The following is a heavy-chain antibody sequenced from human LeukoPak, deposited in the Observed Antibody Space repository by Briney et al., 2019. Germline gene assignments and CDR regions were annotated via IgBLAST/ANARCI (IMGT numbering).Heavy chain of an antibody. J-gene: IGHJ4*02. CDR1: GFTFSSFW. V-gene: IGHV3-7*01. CDR2: IKLDGSEK. Sequence: GGSLRLSCAASGFTFSSFWMNWVRQAPGKGLEWVGSIKLDGSEKKYVESVKGRFTISRDNAKNSLYLQMNSLRAEDTAVYYCARQNYYFDASGFSMGHFAFWGQGTLVTVSS. CDR3: ARQNYYFDASGFSMGHFAF. D-gene: IGHD3-9*01.